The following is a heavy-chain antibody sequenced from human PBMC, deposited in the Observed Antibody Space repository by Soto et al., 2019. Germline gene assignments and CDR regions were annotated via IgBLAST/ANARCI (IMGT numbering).Heavy chain of an antibody. V-gene: IGHV3-30*18. CDR1: GFTFSSYG. CDR2: ISYDGSNK. J-gene: IGHJ6*02. D-gene: IGHD3-10*01. Sequence: QVQLVESGGGVVQPGRSLRLSCAASGFTFSSYGMHWVRQAPGKGLEWVAVISYDGSNKYYADSVTGRFTISRDNSKNTLYLQMNSLRAEDTAVYYCAKDLGLRTYYYGSGRLDVWGQGTTVTVSS. CDR3: AKDLGLRTYYYGSGRLDV.